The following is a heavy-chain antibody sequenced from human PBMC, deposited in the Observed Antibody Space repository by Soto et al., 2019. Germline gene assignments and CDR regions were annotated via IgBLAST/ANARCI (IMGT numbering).Heavy chain of an antibody. CDR1: GFTFSSYW. V-gene: IGHV3-7*03. J-gene: IGHJ3*02. D-gene: IGHD3-22*01. CDR3: ARDGTHYYDSSGYDAFDI. Sequence: EVQLVESGGGLVQPGGSLRLSCAASGFTFSSYWMSWVRQAPGKGLEWVANIKQDGSEKYYVDSVKGRFTISRDNAKNSLYLQMNSLRAEDTAVYYCARDGTHYYDSSGYDAFDIWGQGTMVTVSS. CDR2: IKQDGSEK.